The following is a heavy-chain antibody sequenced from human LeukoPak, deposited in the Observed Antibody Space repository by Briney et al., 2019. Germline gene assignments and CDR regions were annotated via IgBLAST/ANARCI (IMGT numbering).Heavy chain of an antibody. D-gene: IGHD3-10*01. J-gene: IGHJ5*02. V-gene: IGHV1-3*01. CDR2: INGANGNT. Sequence: ASVKVSCRASGFTFTNYAIHWVRQAPGQRLEWMGWINGANGNTKYSQKLQGRVTITRDSSASTAYMDLSSLTSEDTAVYYCARDENMARGVPNWFDPWGRGTLVIVSS. CDR3: ARDENMARGVPNWFDP. CDR1: GFTFTNYA.